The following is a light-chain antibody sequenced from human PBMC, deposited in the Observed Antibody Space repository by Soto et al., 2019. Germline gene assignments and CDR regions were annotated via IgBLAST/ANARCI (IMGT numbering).Light chain of an antibody. V-gene: IGKV3-20*01. Sequence: EIVLTQSPGTLSLSPGERATLSCRASQSVSSSYLAWYQQKPGQAPRLLIYGASNRATGLPDRFSGSGSGTDFPLTISRLEPEDFAVYYCQQYGSSPQTFGQGTNLEIK. CDR2: GAS. J-gene: IGKJ2*01. CDR3: QQYGSSPQT. CDR1: QSVSSSY.